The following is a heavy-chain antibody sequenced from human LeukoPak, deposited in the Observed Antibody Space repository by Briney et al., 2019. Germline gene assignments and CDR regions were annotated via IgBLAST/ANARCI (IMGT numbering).Heavy chain of an antibody. CDR1: GFTFRSYE. Sequence: GGSLTLSCAASGFTFRSYEMNWVRQATGKALEWVSYISSSGSTVYYADSVKGRFTISRDNAKNSLYLLMNSLRAEDTAVYYCARKNVGFDYWGQGTLVTVSS. CDR2: ISSSGSTV. CDR3: ARKNVGFDY. V-gene: IGHV3-48*03. J-gene: IGHJ4*02.